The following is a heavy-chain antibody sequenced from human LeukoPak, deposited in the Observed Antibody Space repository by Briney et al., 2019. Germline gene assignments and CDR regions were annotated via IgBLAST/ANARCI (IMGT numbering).Heavy chain of an antibody. V-gene: IGHV4-31*02. D-gene: IGHD2-15*01. CDR2: ISYRGST. Sequence: SETLSLTCTVSGGSISNSGGFYWSWIRQHPGNGLEWIGFISYRGSTYYNPSLQSRVSMSVDTSRSQFSLRLSSVTDEDTAVYYWARISQLSGGFYYLGQGTLVTVSS. CDR3: ARISQLSGGFYY. CDR1: GGSISNSGGFY. J-gene: IGHJ4*02.